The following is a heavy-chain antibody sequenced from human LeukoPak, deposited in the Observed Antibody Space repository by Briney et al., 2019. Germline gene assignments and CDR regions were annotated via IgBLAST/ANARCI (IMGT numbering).Heavy chain of an antibody. D-gene: IGHD6-13*01. J-gene: IGHJ4*02. CDR1: GFTFSSYW. CDR2: INGDGSTT. Sequence: LGGSLRLSCAASGFTFSSYWMHWVRQAPGKGLVWVSHINGDGSTTSYADSVKGRFTISRDNAKNTVYLQMNSLRAEDTAVYYCAKGGSSSPRSTFDYWGQGTLLTVSS. CDR3: AKGGSSSPRSTFDY. V-gene: IGHV3-74*01.